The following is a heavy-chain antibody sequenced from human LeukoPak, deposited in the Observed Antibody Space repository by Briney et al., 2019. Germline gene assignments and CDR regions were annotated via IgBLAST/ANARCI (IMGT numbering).Heavy chain of an antibody. CDR3: ARDFIRGSSFAYRLLES. J-gene: IGHJ4*02. V-gene: IGHV1-2*02. CDR1: GYTFIDYY. D-gene: IGHD5-18*01. Sequence: ASVKVSCKTSGYTFIDYYVHWVRKAPGQGLEWLRWINPNSGGTSNAQMLQGGVTLTRDTSINTAYMELRRLTSDDTAVYYCARDFIRGSSFAYRLLESWGQGTLVIVSS. CDR2: INPNSGGT.